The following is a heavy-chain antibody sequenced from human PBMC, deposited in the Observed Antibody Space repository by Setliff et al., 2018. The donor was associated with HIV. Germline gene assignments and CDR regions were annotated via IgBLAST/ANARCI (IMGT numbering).Heavy chain of an antibody. CDR3: HSGYDTEEQSYFDY. J-gene: IGHJ4*02. Sequence: GGSLRLSCAASGFTFDRFWMHWVRQAPGKGLVWVSRVNRDGSSTTYADSVTDRFTISRDNAKNTLYLQMNSLRAEDTGVYYCHSGYDTEEQSYFDYWGKGALVTVSS. CDR1: GFTFDRFW. CDR2: VNRDGSST. V-gene: IGHV3-74*01. D-gene: IGHD5-12*01.